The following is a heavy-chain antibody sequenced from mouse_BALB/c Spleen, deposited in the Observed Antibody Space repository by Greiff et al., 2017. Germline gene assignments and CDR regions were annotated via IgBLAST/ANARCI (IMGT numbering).Heavy chain of an antibody. V-gene: IGHV5-6*01. CDR1: GFTFSSYG. Sequence: EVHLVESGGDLVKPGGSLKLSCAASGFTFSSYGMSWVRQTPDKRLEWVATISSGGSYTYYPDSVKGRFTISRDNAKNTLYLQMSSLKSEDTAMYYCARLGQVFYAMDYWGQGTSVTVSS. J-gene: IGHJ4*01. CDR2: ISSGGSYT. CDR3: ARLGQVFYAMDY.